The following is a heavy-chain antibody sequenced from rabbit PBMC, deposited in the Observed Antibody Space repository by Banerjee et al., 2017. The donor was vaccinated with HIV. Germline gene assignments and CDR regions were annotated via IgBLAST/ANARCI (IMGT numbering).Heavy chain of an antibody. CDR2: INSSSANT. CDR1: GFSFSNKYV. V-gene: IGHV1S45*01. D-gene: IGHD2-1*01. Sequence: QEQLEESGGDLVKPEESLTLTCTASGFSFSNKYVMCWVRQAPGKGLEWIACINSSSANTVYATWAKGRFTISKTSSTTVTLQMTSLTAADTATYFCARDSYDDYGDFLGAFDPWGQGTLVTVS. J-gene: IGHJ2*01. CDR3: ARDSYDDYGDFLGAFDP.